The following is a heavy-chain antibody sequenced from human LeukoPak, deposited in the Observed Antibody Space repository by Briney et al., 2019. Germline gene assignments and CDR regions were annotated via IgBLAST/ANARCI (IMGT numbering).Heavy chain of an antibody. CDR1: GYTFISYA. J-gene: IGHJ4*02. CDR2: INPNSGGT. D-gene: IGHD1-26*01. CDR3: ARSLVGAAPLDY. V-gene: IGHV1-2*02. Sequence: ASVKVSCKASGYTFISYAMNWVRQAPGQGLEWMGWINPNSGGTNYAQKFQGRVTMTRDTSISTAYMELSRLRSDDTAVYYCARSLVGAAPLDYWGQGTLVTVSS.